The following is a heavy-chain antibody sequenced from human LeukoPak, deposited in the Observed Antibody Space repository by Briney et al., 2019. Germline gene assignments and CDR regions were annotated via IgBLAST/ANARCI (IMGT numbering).Heavy chain of an antibody. CDR2: IYYSGST. V-gene: IGHV4-59*11. J-gene: IGHJ5*02. CDR3: ARALREYARRSYNWFDP. D-gene: IGHD2-8*01. CDR1: GGSISSHY. Sequence: SETLSLTCTVSGGSISSHYWSWIRQPPGKGLEWIGYIYYSGSTNYNPPLKSRVTISVDTSKNQFSLKLSSVTAADTAVYYCARALREYARRSYNWFDPWGQGTLVTVSS.